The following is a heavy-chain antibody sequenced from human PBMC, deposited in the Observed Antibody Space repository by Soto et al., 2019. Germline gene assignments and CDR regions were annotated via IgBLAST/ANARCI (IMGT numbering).Heavy chain of an antibody. V-gene: IGHV1-3*01. J-gene: IGHJ4*02. D-gene: IGHD2-15*01. CDR3: ASQYCSGGSCGFDY. CDR2: INAGNGNT. CDR1: GYTFTSYA. Sequence: ASVKVSCKASGYTFTSYAMHWVRQAPGQRLEWMGWINAGNGNTKYSQKFQGRVTITRDTSVSTAYMELSSLRSEDTAVYYCASQYCSGGSCGFDYWGQGTLVTVSS.